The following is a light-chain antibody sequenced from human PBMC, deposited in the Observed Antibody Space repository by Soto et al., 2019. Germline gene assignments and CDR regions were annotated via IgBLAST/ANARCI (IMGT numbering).Light chain of an antibody. V-gene: IGKV3-11*01. CDR3: QQRSSWYS. Sequence: EIVLTQSPATLSLSPGERATLSCRASQSVTKYLAWYQQKPGQAPRLLLYDASNRSTGVPARFSGSGSGTDFTLTISTLQPEDFAVYYCQQRSSWYSFGQGTKLEIK. J-gene: IGKJ2*03. CDR1: QSVTKY. CDR2: DAS.